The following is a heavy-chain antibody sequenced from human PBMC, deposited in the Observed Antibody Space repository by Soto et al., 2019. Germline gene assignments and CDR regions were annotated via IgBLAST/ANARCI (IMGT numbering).Heavy chain of an antibody. V-gene: IGHV5-51*01. CDR1: GYSFTSNW. CDR3: ARLNDFWSHYTRRY. CDR2: IYPGDSDT. D-gene: IGHD3-3*01. J-gene: IGHJ4*02. Sequence: PGESLKISCKGSGYSFTSNWIGWVRQLPGKGLEWMGIIYPGDSDTRYSPSFQGQVTISADKSISTAYLQWSSLKASDTAMYYCARLNDFWSHYTRRYWGQGTLVTVSS.